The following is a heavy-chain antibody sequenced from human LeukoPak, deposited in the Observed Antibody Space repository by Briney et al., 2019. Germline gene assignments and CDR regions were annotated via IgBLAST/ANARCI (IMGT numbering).Heavy chain of an antibody. D-gene: IGHD3-22*01. Sequence: VASVKVSCKASGYTFTGYYMHWVRQAPGQGLEWMGWINPNSGGTNYAQKFQGRVTMTRDTSISTAYMELSRLRSDDTAVYYCAGFGVEDSSGWYDAFDIWGQGTMVTVSS. CDR2: INPNSGGT. CDR3: AGFGVEDSSGWYDAFDI. V-gene: IGHV1-2*02. CDR1: GYTFTGYY. J-gene: IGHJ3*02.